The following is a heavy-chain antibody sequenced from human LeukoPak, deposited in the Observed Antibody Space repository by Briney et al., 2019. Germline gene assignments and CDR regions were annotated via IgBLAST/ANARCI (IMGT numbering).Heavy chain of an antibody. V-gene: IGHV3-48*04. CDR2: ISSSSSTI. J-gene: IGHJ4*02. CDR1: GFTFSSYS. D-gene: IGHD3-22*01. CDR3: ARDKDYYDSSGYYYIAFDY. Sequence: PGGSLRLSCAASGFTFSSYSMNWVRQAPGKGLEWVSYISSSSSTIYYADSVKGRFTISRDNAKNSLYLQMNSPRAEDTAVYYCARDKDYYDSSGYYYIAFDYWGQGTLVTVSS.